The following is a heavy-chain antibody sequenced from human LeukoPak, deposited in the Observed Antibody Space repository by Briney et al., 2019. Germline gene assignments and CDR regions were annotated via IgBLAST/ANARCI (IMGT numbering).Heavy chain of an antibody. D-gene: IGHD3-3*01. V-gene: IGHV3-21*01. Sequence: PGGSLRLSCAASGFTFSSYSMNWVRQAPGKGLEWVSSISSSSSYIYYADSVKGRFTISRDNAKNSLYLQMNSLRAEDTAVYYCARARPSDFWSPMSYYGMDVWGQGTTVTVSS. CDR1: GFTFSSYS. J-gene: IGHJ6*02. CDR2: ISSSSSYI. CDR3: ARARPSDFWSPMSYYGMDV.